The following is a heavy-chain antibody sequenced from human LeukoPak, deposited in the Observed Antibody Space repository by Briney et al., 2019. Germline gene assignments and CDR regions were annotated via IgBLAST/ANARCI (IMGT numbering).Heavy chain of an antibody. Sequence: GGSLRLSCTASGFPFSGYYISWVRQAPGTGLEWLANIKGDGSVQDYVDSVKGRFTISRDNAKNSLYLQMDNLRVDDTAVYYCVGQLLRAVWGKGTTVTVSS. CDR1: GFPFSGYY. CDR3: VGQLLRAV. J-gene: IGHJ6*03. V-gene: IGHV3-7*01. CDR2: IKGDGSVQ. D-gene: IGHD2-2*01.